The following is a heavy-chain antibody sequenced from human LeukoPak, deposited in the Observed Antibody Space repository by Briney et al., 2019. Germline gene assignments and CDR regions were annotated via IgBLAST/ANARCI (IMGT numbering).Heavy chain of an antibody. CDR1: GYTFTSCD. J-gene: IGHJ4*02. Sequence: GASVKVSCKASGYTFTSCDINWVRQATGQGLEWMGWMNPNSGNTGYAQKFQGRVTMTRNTSISTAYMELSSLRSEDTAVYYCARGLGRLRGGYYWNYWGQGTLVTVSS. CDR2: MNPNSGNT. V-gene: IGHV1-8*01. D-gene: IGHD3-22*01. CDR3: ARGLGRLRGGYYWNY.